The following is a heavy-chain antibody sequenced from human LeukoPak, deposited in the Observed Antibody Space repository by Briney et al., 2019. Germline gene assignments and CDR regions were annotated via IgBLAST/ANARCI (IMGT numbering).Heavy chain of an antibody. CDR2: ISSSGSTI. D-gene: IGHD3-22*01. CDR3: ARAQRMIVPNFDY. V-gene: IGHV3-48*04. CDR1: GYTFSSYS. J-gene: IGHJ4*02. Sequence: PGGSLRLSCAASGYTFSSYSMNWVRQAPGKGLEWVSYISSSGSTIYYADSVKGRFTISRDNAKNSLYLQMNSLRAEDTAVYYCARAQRMIVPNFDYWGQGTLVTVSS.